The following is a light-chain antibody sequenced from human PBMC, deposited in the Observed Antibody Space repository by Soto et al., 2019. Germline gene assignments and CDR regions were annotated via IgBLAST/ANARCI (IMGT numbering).Light chain of an antibody. CDR1: QSVSNNY. V-gene: IGKV3-20*01. J-gene: IGKJ1*01. CDR3: QQYGSSGT. Sequence: EVVMTQSPATLSDSPGERATLSCRASQSVSNNYLAWYQQKPGQAPRLLIYGASNRATGIPDRFSGSGSGTDFTLTISRLAPEDFAVYYCQQYGSSGTFGQGTKVDIK. CDR2: GAS.